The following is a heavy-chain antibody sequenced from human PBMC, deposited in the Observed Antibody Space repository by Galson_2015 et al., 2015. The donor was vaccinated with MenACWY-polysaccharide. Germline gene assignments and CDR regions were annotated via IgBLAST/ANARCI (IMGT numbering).Heavy chain of an antibody. CDR1: GGSITDSSYY. Sequence: ETLSLTCSVSGGSITDSSYYWAWIRQPPGEGLEWMGSIYYSGETYYKPSLKSRVTISVDTSSDQFSLRLSSVSAADTAVYYCARHASGYYYYYGLDVWGQGTTVTVSS. J-gene: IGHJ6*02. CDR3: ARHASGYYYYYGLDV. D-gene: IGHD5-12*01. CDR2: IYYSGET. V-gene: IGHV4-39*01.